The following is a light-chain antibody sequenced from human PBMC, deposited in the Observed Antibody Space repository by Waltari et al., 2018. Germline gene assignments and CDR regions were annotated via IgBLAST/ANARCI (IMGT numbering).Light chain of an antibody. Sequence: QSVLTQPPSVSAAPGQRVTISCSGGSSNIGNNYVSWYRQFPGTAPKLLIYENTERPSGIPARFSGSKSGTSATLDITGLQAGDEADYCCGTWDSSLSGAVFGGGTHLTVL. CDR1: SSNIGNNY. CDR2: ENT. CDR3: GTWDSSLSGAV. J-gene: IGLJ7*01. V-gene: IGLV1-51*02.